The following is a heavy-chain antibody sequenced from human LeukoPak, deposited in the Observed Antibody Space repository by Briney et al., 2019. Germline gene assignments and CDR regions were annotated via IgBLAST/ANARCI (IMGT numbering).Heavy chain of an antibody. V-gene: IGHV4-34*01. CDR1: GGSFSGYY. CDR3: ARHANFVYDSSGYYDY. CDR2: IPYSGST. J-gene: IGHJ4*02. D-gene: IGHD3-22*01. Sequence: SETLSLTCAVYGGSFSGYYWSWIRQPPGKGLEWIGSIPYSGSTYYNPSLKSRVTISVDTSKNQFSLKLSSVTAADTAVYYCARHANFVYDSSGYYDYWGLGTLVTVSS.